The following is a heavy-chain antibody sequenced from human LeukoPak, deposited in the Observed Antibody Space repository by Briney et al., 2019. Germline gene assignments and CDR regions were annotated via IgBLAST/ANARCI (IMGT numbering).Heavy chain of an antibody. V-gene: IGHV1-18*04. J-gene: IGHJ5*02. CDR1: GYTFTGYY. CDR3: ARGIGRYGYSNYHNWFDP. Sequence: ASVKVSCKASGYTFTGYYMHWVRQAPGQGLEWMGWISAYNGNTNYAQKLQGRVTMTTDTSTSTAYMELRSLRSDDTAVYYCARGIGRYGYSNYHNWFDPWGQGTLVTVSS. D-gene: IGHD4-11*01. CDR2: ISAYNGNT.